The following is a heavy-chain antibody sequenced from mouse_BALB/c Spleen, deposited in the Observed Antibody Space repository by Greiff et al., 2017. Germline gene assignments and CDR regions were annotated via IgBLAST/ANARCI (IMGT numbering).Heavy chain of an antibody. Sequence: EVKLVESGGGLVQPGGSRKLSCAASGFTFSSFGMHWVRQAPEKGLEWVAYISSGSSTIYYADTVKGRFTISRDNPKNTLFLQMTSLRSEDTAMYYCARNRPYFDYWGQGTTLTVSS. J-gene: IGHJ2*01. CDR1: GFTFSSFG. V-gene: IGHV5-17*02. CDR2: ISSGSSTI. D-gene: IGHD2-14*01. CDR3: ARNRPYFDY.